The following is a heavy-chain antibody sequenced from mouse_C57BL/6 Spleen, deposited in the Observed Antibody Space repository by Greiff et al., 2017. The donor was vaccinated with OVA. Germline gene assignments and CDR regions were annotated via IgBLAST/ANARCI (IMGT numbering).Heavy chain of an antibody. V-gene: IGHV1-64*01. Sequence: QVQLKQPGAELVKPGASVKLSCKASGYTFTSYWMHWVKQRPGQGLEWIGMIHPNSGSTNYNEKFKSKATLTVDKSSSTAYMQLSSLTSEDSAVYYCARREDLVAHFDYWGQGTTLTVSS. J-gene: IGHJ2*01. CDR1: GYTFTSYW. D-gene: IGHD1-1*01. CDR2: IHPNSGST. CDR3: ARREDLVAHFDY.